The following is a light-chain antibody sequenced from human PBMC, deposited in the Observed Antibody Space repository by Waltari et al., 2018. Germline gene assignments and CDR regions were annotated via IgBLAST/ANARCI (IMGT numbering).Light chain of an antibody. CDR2: QDN. CDR1: KLGDKY. CDR3: QTWDSATAV. V-gene: IGLV3-1*01. J-gene: IGLJ3*02. Sequence: YEVTQPPSVSVSPGQTAIITCSGDKLGDKYACWYQQRPGQSPVLLIYQDNKRPSGIPERFSGSNSGNTATLTISGTQAMDEADYYCQTWDSATAVFGGGTKLAVL.